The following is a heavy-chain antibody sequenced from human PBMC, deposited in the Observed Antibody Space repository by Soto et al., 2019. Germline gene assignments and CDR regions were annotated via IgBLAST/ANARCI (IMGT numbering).Heavy chain of an antibody. CDR1: GYTFTSYG. D-gene: IGHD3-10*01. J-gene: IGHJ4*02. Sequence: QVQLVQSGAEVKKPGASVKVSCKASGYTFTSYGISWVRQAPGQGLEWMGWISAYNGNTNYAQKLQGRVTMTTDTSTRTAYMELRSLRSDDTAVYYCARGGSRLVVWFGDQYARFDYWGQGTLVTVSS. CDR2: ISAYNGNT. V-gene: IGHV1-18*01. CDR3: ARGGSRLVVWFGDQYARFDY.